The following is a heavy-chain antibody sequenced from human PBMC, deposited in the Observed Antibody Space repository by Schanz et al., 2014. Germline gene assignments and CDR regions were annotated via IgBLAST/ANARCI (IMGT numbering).Heavy chain of an antibody. Sequence: QLQLQESGPGLVKPSETLSLTCTVSGGSISSSSYYWGWIRQPPGKGLEWIGSIYYSGSTYYNPSLKGRFPIPGDPSKNPFSLKLSSVTAADTAVYYCARHSGYYYYYGMDVWGQGTTVTVSS. CDR2: IYYSGST. V-gene: IGHV4-39*01. J-gene: IGHJ6*02. CDR3: ARHSGYYYYYGMDV. CDR1: GGSISSSSYY.